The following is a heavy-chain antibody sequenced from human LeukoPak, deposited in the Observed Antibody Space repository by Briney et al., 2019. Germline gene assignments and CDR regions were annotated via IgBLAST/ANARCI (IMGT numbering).Heavy chain of an antibody. V-gene: IGHV3-11*04. Sequence: GGSLRLSCAASGFTFSDYYMSWIRQAPGKGLEWVSYISSSGSTIYYADSVKGRFTISRDNAKNSLYLQMNSLRAEDTAVYYCARAPVRGEFMFAFDIWGQGTMVTVSS. CDR3: ARAPVRGEFMFAFDI. J-gene: IGHJ3*02. CDR2: ISSSGSTI. D-gene: IGHD3-16*01. CDR1: GFTFSDYY.